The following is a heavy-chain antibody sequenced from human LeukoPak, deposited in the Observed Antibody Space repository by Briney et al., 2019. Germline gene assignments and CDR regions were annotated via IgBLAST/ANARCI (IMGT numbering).Heavy chain of an antibody. CDR3: ARVGWSAHFDY. J-gene: IGHJ4*02. Sequence: SETLSLTCTVSGHSISSGYYWGWIRQPPGKGLEWIGSIYHSGSTYYNPSLKSRVTISVDTSKNQFSLKLSSVTAADTAVYYCARVGWSAHFDYWGQGTLVTVSS. V-gene: IGHV4-38-2*02. CDR2: IYHSGST. D-gene: IGHD3-3*01. CDR1: GHSISSGYY.